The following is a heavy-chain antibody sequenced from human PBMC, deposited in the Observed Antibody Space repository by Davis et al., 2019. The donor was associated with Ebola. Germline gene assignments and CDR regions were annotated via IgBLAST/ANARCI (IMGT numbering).Heavy chain of an antibody. CDR2: ISDSGVGT. V-gene: IGHV3-23*01. CDR1: GFTFSTYA. Sequence: PGGSLRLSCAASGFTFSTYAMSWVRQAPGKGLEWVSSISDSGVGTYYADSVKGRFTISRHNSKNTLYLQMNSLRPEDTAVYYCARDHGYWGQGTLVTVSS. J-gene: IGHJ4*02. CDR3: ARDHGY.